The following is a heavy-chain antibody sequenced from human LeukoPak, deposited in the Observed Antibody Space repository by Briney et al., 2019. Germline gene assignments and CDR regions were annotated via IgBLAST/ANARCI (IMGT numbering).Heavy chain of an antibody. J-gene: IGHJ4*02. Sequence: GGSLRLSCAASGFTFDDYGMSWVRQAPGKGLEWVSGINWNGGSTGYADSVKGRFTISRDNAKNSLYLQMSSLRDEDTAVYYCVTRYCSVGVCYLNYWGQGTLVTVSS. CDR2: INWNGGST. V-gene: IGHV3-20*04. D-gene: IGHD2-8*02. CDR3: VTRYCSVGVCYLNY. CDR1: GFTFDDYG.